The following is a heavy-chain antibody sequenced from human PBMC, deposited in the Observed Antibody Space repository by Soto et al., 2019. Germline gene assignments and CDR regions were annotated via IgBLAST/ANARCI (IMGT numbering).Heavy chain of an antibody. CDR1: GFSFISSW. CDR2: IDQGGGEK. J-gene: IGHJ5*02. Sequence: EVQLVESGGGLVQPGGSLRLSCAASGFSFISSWMAWVRQAPGKGLERVANIDQGGGEKDYVDSVRGRFTISSDNAKNSLYLHMNSLRAEDTAISYCARGGNCFDPWGQGTLVSVSS. V-gene: IGHV3-7*05. CDR3: ARGGNCFDP. D-gene: IGHD2-21*01.